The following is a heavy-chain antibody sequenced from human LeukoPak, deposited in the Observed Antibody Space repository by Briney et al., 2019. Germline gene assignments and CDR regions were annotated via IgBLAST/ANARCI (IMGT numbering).Heavy chain of an antibody. CDR2: FDPQDGET. V-gene: IGHV1-24*01. CDR1: GYTLTELS. CDR3: ATPEGVDAFDI. Sequence: ASAKVSCKVSGYTLTELSMHWVRQAPGKGLEWMGGFDPQDGETIYAQRFQGRITMTEDTSTDTAYMELSSLRSEDTAIYYCATPEGVDAFDIWGQGTMVTVSS. J-gene: IGHJ3*02.